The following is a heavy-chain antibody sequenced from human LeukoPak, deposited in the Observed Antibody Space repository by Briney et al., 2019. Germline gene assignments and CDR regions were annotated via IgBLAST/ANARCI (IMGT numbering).Heavy chain of an antibody. D-gene: IGHD3-10*01. CDR1: GFTVSSNY. V-gene: IGHV3-23*01. CDR3: ARESTLNMGYFDY. CDR2: ISSSGDST. Sequence: GGSLRLSCAASGFTVSSNYMSWVRQAPGKGLEWVSAISSSGDSTYYTDSVKGRFTISRDNSKNTLYLQMNSLRAEDTAVYYCARESTLNMGYFDYWGQGTLVTVSS. J-gene: IGHJ4*02.